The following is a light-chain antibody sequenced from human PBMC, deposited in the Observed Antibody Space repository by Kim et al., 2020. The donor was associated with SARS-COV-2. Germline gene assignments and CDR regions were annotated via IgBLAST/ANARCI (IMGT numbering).Light chain of an antibody. J-gene: IGKJ5*01. CDR2: DAS. CDR3: QQHIYWPIT. V-gene: IGKV3-15*01. CDR1: QRVSSN. Sequence: EIVMTQSPATLSASPGERATLSCRASQRVSSNLAWYQQKPGQAPRLLIYDASTRATGIPARFSGSGSGTEFTLTISTLQSEDFAIYYCQQHIYWPITFGQGTRLEIK.